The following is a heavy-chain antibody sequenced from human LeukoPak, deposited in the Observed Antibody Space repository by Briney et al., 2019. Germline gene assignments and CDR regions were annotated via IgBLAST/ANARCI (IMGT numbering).Heavy chain of an antibody. CDR2: ISSGSSTV. J-gene: IGHJ3*02. CDR3: ARDLSLGGVSVKAVHDAFDI. D-gene: IGHD4-23*01. CDR1: GFTFSSYE. Sequence: GGSLRLSCAASGFTFSSYEMNWVRQAPGKGLEWVSYISSGSSTVYYADSVKGRFTISRDNAKNSLYLQMNSLRTEDTAVYYCARDLSLGGVSVKAVHDAFDIWGQGTMVTVSS. V-gene: IGHV3-48*03.